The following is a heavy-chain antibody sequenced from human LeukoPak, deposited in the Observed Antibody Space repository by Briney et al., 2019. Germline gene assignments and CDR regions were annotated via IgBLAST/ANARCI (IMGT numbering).Heavy chain of an antibody. CDR1: GFTFRNYV. CDR2: TSSDLNVK. Sequence: GGSLRLSCAASGFTFRNYVIHWVRQAPGKGLEWVAVTSSDLNVKLYADSVKGRFTISRDNSKNTLYLQMNSLRAEDTAVYYCARARGGFDYWGQGTLVTVSS. J-gene: IGHJ4*02. D-gene: IGHD3-16*01. CDR3: ARARGGFDY. V-gene: IGHV3-30-3*01.